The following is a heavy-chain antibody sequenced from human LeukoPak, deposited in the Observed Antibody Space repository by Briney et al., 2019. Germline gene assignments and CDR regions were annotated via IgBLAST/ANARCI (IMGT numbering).Heavy chain of an antibody. Sequence: GGSLRLSCAASGFTFSSYNMNWVRQAPGKGLEWVSSISRSSIYIYYADSVKGRFTVSRDNAENSLSLQMNSLRAEDTAVYYCARDSGDGSGTYYPYGMDVWGQGTTVTVSS. CDR3: ARDSGDGSGTYYPYGMDV. J-gene: IGHJ6*02. V-gene: IGHV3-21*01. CDR1: GFTFSSYN. CDR2: ISRSSIYI. D-gene: IGHD3-10*01.